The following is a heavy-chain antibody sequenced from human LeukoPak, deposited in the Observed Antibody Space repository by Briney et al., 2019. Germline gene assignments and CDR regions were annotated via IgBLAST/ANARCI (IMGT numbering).Heavy chain of an antibody. D-gene: IGHD6-19*01. CDR3: ARSSTRLWLVRGNYFDY. Sequence: ASVTVSCKASGYTFTGYYMHWVRQAPGQGLEWMGWINPNSGGTNYAQKFQGRVTMTRDTSISTAYMELSRLRSDDTAVYYCARSSTRLWLVRGNYFDYWGQGTLVTVSS. V-gene: IGHV1-2*02. J-gene: IGHJ4*02. CDR1: GYTFTGYY. CDR2: INPNSGGT.